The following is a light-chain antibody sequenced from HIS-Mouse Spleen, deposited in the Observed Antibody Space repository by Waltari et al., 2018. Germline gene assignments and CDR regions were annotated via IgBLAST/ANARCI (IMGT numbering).Light chain of an antibody. J-gene: IGLJ3*02. CDR1: SSNIGSNY. Sequence: QSVLTQPPSASGTPGQRVTIPCSGSSSNIGSNYVYWYQQLPGTAPKLLIYRNNQRPSGVPDRFSGSKSGTSASLAISGLRPEDEADYYCAAWDDSLSGPVFGGGTKLTVL. CDR3: AAWDDSLSGPV. CDR2: RNN. V-gene: IGLV1-47*01.